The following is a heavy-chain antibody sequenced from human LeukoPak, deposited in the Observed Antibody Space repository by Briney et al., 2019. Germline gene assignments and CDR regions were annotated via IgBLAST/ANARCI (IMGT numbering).Heavy chain of an antibody. D-gene: IGHD6-13*01. CDR1: GFTFSSYA. V-gene: IGHV3-23*01. Sequence: GGSLRLSCAASGFTFSSYAMSWVRQAPGKGLEWVSAISGSGGSTYYADSVKGRFTISRDNSKNTLYLQMNSLRAEDTAVYYCAKAWRSIAAAGIPGDYWGQGTLVTVSS. CDR3: AKAWRSIAAAGIPGDY. J-gene: IGHJ4*02. CDR2: ISGSGGST.